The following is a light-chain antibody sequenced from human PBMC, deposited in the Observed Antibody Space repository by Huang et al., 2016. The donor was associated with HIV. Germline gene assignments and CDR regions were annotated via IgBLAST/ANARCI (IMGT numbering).Light chain of an antibody. CDR3: QQYDKWPPGLT. V-gene: IGKV3D-15*01. CDR1: QNVRNN. J-gene: IGKJ4*01. Sequence: EIMMTQSPATLSVSPGGRATPACRASQNVRNNLAWYKQKPGQAPRLLIYETSTRAFGIPARFSGIGSSTDFTLTISGLQSEDFAIYYCQQYDKWPPGLTFGGGTKVEI. CDR2: ETS.